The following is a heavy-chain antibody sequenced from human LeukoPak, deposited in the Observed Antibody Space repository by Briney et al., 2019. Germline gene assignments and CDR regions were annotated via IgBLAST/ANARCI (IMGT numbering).Heavy chain of an antibody. V-gene: IGHV3-48*01. CDR2: ISSSSSTI. CDR1: GFTFSSYS. J-gene: IGHJ4*02. D-gene: IGHD2-15*01. Sequence: PGGSLRLSCAASGFTFSSYSMNWVRQAPGKGLEWVSYISSSSSTIYYADSVKGRFTISRDNAKNSLYLQMNSLRAEDTAVYYCARVNLRLAVAAWESDYWGQGTLVTVSS. CDR3: ARVNLRLAVAAWESDY.